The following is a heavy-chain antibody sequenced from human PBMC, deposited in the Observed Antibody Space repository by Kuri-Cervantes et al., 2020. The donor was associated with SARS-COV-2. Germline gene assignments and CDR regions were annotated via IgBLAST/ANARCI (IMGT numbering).Heavy chain of an antibody. CDR3: ARDGRGDSASRAAFDI. V-gene: IGHV3-30-3*01. CDR1: GFTFSSYA. CDR2: ISYDGSNK. J-gene: IGHJ3*02. D-gene: IGHD2-21*01. Sequence: GESLKISCAVSGFTFSSYAMHWVRQAPGKGLEWVAVISYDGSNKYYADSVKGRFTISRDNSKNTLYLQMNSLRAEDTAVYYCARDGRGDSASRAAFDIWGQGTMVTVSS.